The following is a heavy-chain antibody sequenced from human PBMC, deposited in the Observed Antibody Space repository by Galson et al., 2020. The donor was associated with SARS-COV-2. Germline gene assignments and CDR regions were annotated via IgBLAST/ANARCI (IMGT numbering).Heavy chain of an antibody. J-gene: IGHJ6*02. V-gene: IGHV5-51*01. Sequence: ESLKISCKGSGYSFTSYWIGWVRQMPGKGLEWMGIIYPGDSDTRYSPSFQGQVTISADKSISTAYLQWSSLKASDTAMYYCARDYVDTAMVNYYYYGMDVWGQGTTVTVSS. CDR3: ARDYVDTAMVNYYYYGMDV. CDR1: GYSFTSYW. D-gene: IGHD5-18*01. CDR2: IYPGDSDT.